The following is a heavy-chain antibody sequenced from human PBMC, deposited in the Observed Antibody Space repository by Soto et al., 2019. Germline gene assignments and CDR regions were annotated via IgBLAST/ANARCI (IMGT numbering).Heavy chain of an antibody. CDR1: WFSLSTSGMC. J-gene: IGHJ4*02. CDR3: ARTLGSSTLDY. Sequence: SGPTLVNPTQTLTLTGTFSWFSLSTSGMCVSWIRQPPGKALEWLARIDWDDDEYYSTSLKTRLTISKDTSKNLVVLTMTNMDPTDTATYYCARTLGSSTLDYWGQGTLVTVSS. V-gene: IGHV2-70*11. CDR2: IDWDDDE. D-gene: IGHD6-13*01.